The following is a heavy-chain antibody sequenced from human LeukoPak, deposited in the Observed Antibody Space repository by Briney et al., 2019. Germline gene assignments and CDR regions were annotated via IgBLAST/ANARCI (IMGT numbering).Heavy chain of an antibody. CDR3: ASTSYYYDSNGLFDY. Sequence: SETLSLTCTVSGGSISSNSYYWSWIRQPPGKGLEWIGYIYYSGSTNYNPSLKSRVTISVDTSKNQFSLKLSSVTAADTAVYYCASTSYYYDSNGLFDYWGQGTLVTVSS. CDR2: IYYSGST. CDR1: GGSISSNSYY. D-gene: IGHD3-22*01. V-gene: IGHV4-61*01. J-gene: IGHJ4*02.